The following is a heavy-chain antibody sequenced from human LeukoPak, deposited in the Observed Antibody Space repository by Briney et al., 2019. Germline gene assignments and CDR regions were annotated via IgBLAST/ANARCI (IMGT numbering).Heavy chain of an antibody. D-gene: IGHD1-26*01. V-gene: IGHV1-69*05. J-gene: IGHJ4*02. CDR1: GYTFTSYA. Sequence: EASVKVSCKASGYTFTSYAISWVRQAPGQGLEWMGGIISIFGTANYAQKFQGRVTITTDESTSTAYMELSSLRSEDTAVYYCARDKEHFDYWGQGTLVTVSS. CDR3: ARDKEHFDY. CDR2: IISIFGTA.